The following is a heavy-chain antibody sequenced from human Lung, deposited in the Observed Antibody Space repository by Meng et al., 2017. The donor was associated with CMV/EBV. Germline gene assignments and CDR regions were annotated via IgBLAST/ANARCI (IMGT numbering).Heavy chain of an antibody. J-gene: IGHJ4*02. CDR2: ISSTGSTI. CDR1: GFKFRDYN. D-gene: IGHD2/OR15-2a*01. CDR3: ARAYDYSTRPIDH. Sequence: GGSXRLXFAASGFKFRDYNMSWIRQAPGKGLEWVSYISSTGSTIYYADSVKGRFTISRDNAKNSLYLKMHSLRAEDTAVYYCARAYDYSTRPIDHWGQGTXVTVSS. V-gene: IGHV3-11*04.